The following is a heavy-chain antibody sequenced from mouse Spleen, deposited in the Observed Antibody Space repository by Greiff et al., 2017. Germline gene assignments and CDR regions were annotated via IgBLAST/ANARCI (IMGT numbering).Heavy chain of an antibody. V-gene: IGHV3-6*01. D-gene: IGHD1-3*01. CDR3: ARAGKIYEGFAY. J-gene: IGHJ3*01. Sequence: ESGPGLVKPSQSLSLTCSVPGYSITSGYYWNWIRQFPGNKLEWMGYISYDGSNNYNPSLKNRISITRDTSKNQFFLKLNSVTTEDTATYYCARAGKIYEGFAYWGQGTLVTVSA. CDR1: GYSITSGYY. CDR2: ISYDGSN.